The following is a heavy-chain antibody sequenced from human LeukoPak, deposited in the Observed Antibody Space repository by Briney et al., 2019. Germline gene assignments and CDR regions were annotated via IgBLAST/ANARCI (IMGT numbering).Heavy chain of an antibody. D-gene: IGHD6-13*01. V-gene: IGHV1-2*02. J-gene: IGHJ5*02. CDR3: ARERAAAGRNWFDP. CDR2: INPNSGGT. CDR1: GYTFTSYG. Sequence: ASVKVSCKASGYTFTSYGISWVRQAPGQGLEWMGWINPNSGGTNYAQKFQGRVTMTRDTSISTAYMELSRLRSDDTAVYYCARERAAAGRNWFDPWGQGTLVTVSS.